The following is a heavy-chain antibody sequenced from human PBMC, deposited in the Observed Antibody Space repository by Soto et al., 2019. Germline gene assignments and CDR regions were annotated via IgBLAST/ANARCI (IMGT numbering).Heavy chain of an antibody. Sequence: SVKVSCKASGGTFSSYAISWVRQAPGQGLEWMGGIIPIFGTANYAQKFQGRVTITADESTSTAYMELCSLRSEDTAVYYCARDHRRYYDFWSGYYSAHYYYGMDVWGQGTTVTVSS. V-gene: IGHV1-69*13. J-gene: IGHJ6*02. CDR3: ARDHRRYYDFWSGYYSAHYYYGMDV. CDR2: IIPIFGTA. CDR1: GGTFSSYA. D-gene: IGHD3-3*01.